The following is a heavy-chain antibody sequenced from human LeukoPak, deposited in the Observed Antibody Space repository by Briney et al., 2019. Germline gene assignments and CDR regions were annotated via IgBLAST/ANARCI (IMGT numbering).Heavy chain of an antibody. J-gene: IGHJ3*01. CDR3: EEYRFTFDG. D-gene: IGHD5-18*01. CDR1: GQSIGSGYH. V-gene: IGHV4-38-2*01. Sequence: KPSETLSLTCGVSGQSIGSGYHWGWIRQPPEKGLEWIGSIHHNGDTYYNPSLKSRVTMSMDTSKNEFSLRIRSVTAADTAGYFCEEYRFTFDGWSQETIVTV. CDR2: IHHNGDT.